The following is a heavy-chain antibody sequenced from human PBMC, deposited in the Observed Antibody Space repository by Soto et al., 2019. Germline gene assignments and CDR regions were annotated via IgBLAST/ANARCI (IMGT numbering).Heavy chain of an antibody. J-gene: IGHJ4*02. CDR1: GYTFTTYD. D-gene: IGHD6-25*01. Sequence: ASVKVSCKASGYTFTTYDISWVRQATGQGLEWMGWMNPYSGNTGYAQKFQGRVTVTRNSSISTVYMELSGLRPDDTAVYYCARRKERSGPHYFDYWGQGSQVTVSS. CDR3: ARRKERSGPHYFDY. V-gene: IGHV1-8*01. CDR2: MNPYSGNT.